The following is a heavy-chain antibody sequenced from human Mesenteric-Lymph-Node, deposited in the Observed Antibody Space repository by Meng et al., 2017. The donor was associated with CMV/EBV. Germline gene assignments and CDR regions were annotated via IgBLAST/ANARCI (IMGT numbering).Heavy chain of an antibody. J-gene: IGHJ5*02. Sequence: SLRTSGVGVGWIRQPPGKALEWLALIYWDDDKRYSPSLKSRLTIAKDTSKNQVVLTMTNMDPVDTATYYCAHELGYCSSTSCYSWSDPWGQGTLVTVSS. CDR2: IYWDDDK. V-gene: IGHV2-5*02. D-gene: IGHD2-2*01. CDR3: AHELGYCSSTSCYSWSDP. CDR1: SLRTSGVG.